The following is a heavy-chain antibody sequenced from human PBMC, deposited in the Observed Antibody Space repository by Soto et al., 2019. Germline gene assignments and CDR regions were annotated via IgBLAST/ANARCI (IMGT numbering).Heavy chain of an antibody. CDR2: IYWNDDK. J-gene: IGHJ4*02. Sequence: QITLKESGPTLVKPTQPLTLTCTLSGFSLSTSGVGVGWIRQPPGKALECLALIYWNDDKRYSPSLKSRLTITKDTSKNQVVLTMTSVDPVDTATYYCAHSTYYYGSGSPTSFDYWGQGTLVTVSS. V-gene: IGHV2-5*01. D-gene: IGHD3-10*01. CDR1: GFSLSTSGVG. CDR3: AHSTYYYGSGSPTSFDY.